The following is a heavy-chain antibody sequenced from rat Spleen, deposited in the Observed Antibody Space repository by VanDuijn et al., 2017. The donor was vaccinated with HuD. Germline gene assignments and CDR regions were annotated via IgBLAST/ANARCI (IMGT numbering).Heavy chain of an antibody. CDR1: GFPFSYHY. D-gene: IGHD1-2*01. CDR3: TRGGYSSHPSFDY. CDR2: ISTGGGST. Sequence: EVHLVESGGGLVQPGRSLKLSCAASGFPFSYHYMAWVRQAPTKGLEWVASISTGGGSTYYRDSVKGRFTISRDNAKSTLYLQMNSLRSEDTATYYCTRGGYSSHPSFDYWGQGVMVTVSS. V-gene: IGHV5-27*01. J-gene: IGHJ2*01.